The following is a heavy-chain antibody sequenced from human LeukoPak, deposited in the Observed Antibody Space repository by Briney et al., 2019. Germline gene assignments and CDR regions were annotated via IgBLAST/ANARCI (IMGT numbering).Heavy chain of an antibody. J-gene: IGHJ4*02. D-gene: IGHD6-19*01. CDR2: IYHSGST. CDR3: ARAPAVAGTSYYFDY. Sequence: SETLSLTCAVSGVSISSSNWWSGVRQPPGEGLGWIGEIYHSGSTNYNPSLKSRVTISVDKFKNQFSLKLSSVTAADTAVYYCARAPAVAGTSYYFDYWGQGTLVTVSS. CDR1: GVSISSSNW. V-gene: IGHV4-4*02.